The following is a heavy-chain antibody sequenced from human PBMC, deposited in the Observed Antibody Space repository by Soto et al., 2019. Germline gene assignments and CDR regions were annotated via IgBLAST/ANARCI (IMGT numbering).Heavy chain of an antibody. CDR3: ARDQEAYYGSGSYFDY. Sequence: SETLSLTCAVYGGSFSGYYWSWIRQPPGKGLEWIGEINHSGSTNYNPSLKSRVTISVDKSKNQFSLKLSSVTAADTAVYYCARDQEAYYGSGSYFDYWGQGTLVTVS. V-gene: IGHV4-34*01. J-gene: IGHJ4*02. CDR1: GGSFSGYY. D-gene: IGHD3-10*01. CDR2: INHSGST.